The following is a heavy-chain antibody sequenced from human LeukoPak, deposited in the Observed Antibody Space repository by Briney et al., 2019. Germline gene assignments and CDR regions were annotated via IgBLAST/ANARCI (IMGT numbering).Heavy chain of an antibody. D-gene: IGHD1-26*01. CDR1: GFTFSSYE. J-gene: IGHJ4*02. Sequence: GGSLRLSCAASGFTFSSYEMNWVRQAPGKGLEWVSYISSSGSTIYYADSVKGRFTISRDNSENTLYLQMNSLRAEDTAVYYCAKDPSGSYSNWGQGTLVTVSS. CDR2: ISSSGSTI. V-gene: IGHV3-48*03. CDR3: AKDPSGSYSN.